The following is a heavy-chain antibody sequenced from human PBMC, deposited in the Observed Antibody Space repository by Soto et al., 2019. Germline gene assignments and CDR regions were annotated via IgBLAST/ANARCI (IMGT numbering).Heavy chain of an antibody. CDR2: ISGSGGGT. CDR3: ASQTSYCGSTKCYVDY. J-gene: IGHJ4*02. CDR1: GFTFSSYA. V-gene: IGHV3-23*01. D-gene: IGHD2-2*01. Sequence: PGGSLRLSCAASGFTFSSYAMSWVRQAPGEGLEWISGISGSGGGTYYADSVKGRFTISRDNSKNTLYLQMNSLRAEDTAVYYCASQTSYCGSTKCYVDYWGQGTLVTVSS.